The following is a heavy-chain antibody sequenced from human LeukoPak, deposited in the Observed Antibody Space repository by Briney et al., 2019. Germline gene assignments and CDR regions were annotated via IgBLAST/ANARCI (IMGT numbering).Heavy chain of an antibody. Sequence: GGSLRLSCAASGFTFSSYAMSWVRQAPGKGLEWVSGIRDSGGSTNYADSVKGRFTISRDNSKNTLYLQMNSLRAEDTAVYYCAKVYGDPESYYFDYWGQGTLVTVSS. CDR3: AKVYGDPESYYFDY. CDR1: GFTFSSYA. V-gene: IGHV3-23*01. J-gene: IGHJ4*02. CDR2: IRDSGGST. D-gene: IGHD4-17*01.